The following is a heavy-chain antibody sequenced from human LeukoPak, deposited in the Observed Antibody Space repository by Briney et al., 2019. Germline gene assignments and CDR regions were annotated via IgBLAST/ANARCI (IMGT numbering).Heavy chain of an antibody. CDR2: IYYSGST. J-gene: IGHJ5*02. Sequence: SETLSLTCTVSGGSISSYYWSWIRQPPGKGLEWIGYIYYSGSTNYNPSLKSRVTISVDTSKNQFSLKLSSVTAADTAVYYCARVSVWGVKVYWFDPWGQGTLVTVSS. CDR1: GGSISSYY. CDR3: ARVSVWGVKVYWFDP. D-gene: IGHD3-10*01. V-gene: IGHV4-59*01.